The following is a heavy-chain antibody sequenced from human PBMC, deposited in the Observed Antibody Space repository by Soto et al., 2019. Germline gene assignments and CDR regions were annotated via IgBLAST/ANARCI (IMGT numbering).Heavy chain of an antibody. CDR2: IYYTGST. J-gene: IGHJ6*02. D-gene: IGHD5-12*01. V-gene: IGHV4-59*08. CDR3: ARHVDIDQRGMDV. CDR1: GGSISSYY. Sequence: QVQLQESGPGLVKPSETLSLTCTVSGGSISSYYWSWIRQPPGKELEWIGYIYYTGSTNYNPSLKSRVTLSVDTSKNQFSLKLSSGTAADTALYYCARHVDIDQRGMDVWGQGTTVTVSS.